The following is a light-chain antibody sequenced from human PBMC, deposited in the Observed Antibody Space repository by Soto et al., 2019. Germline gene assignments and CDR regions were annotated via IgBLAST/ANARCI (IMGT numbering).Light chain of an antibody. CDR3: QHYNNWPPWT. CDR1: QSVSSN. CDR2: GAS. V-gene: IGKV3-15*01. Sequence: EIVMTQSPATLSVSPGERAPLSCRASQSVSSNLAWYQQKPGQAPRLLIYGASTRATGIPARFSGSGSGTEFTLTISSLQSEDFAVYYCQHYNNWPPWTVGQGTKVEIK. J-gene: IGKJ1*01.